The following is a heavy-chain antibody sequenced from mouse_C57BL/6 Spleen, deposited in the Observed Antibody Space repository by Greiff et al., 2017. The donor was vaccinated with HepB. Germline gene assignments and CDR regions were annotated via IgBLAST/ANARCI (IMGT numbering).Heavy chain of an antibody. CDR2: IDPSDSYT. Sequence: VQLQQPGAELVMPGASVKLSCKASGYTFTSYWMHWVKQRPGQGLEWIGEIDPSDSYTNYNQKFKGKSTLTVDKSSSTAYMQLSSLTSEDSAVYYCARGIYYGPYYFDYWGQGTTLTVSS. V-gene: IGHV1-69*01. CDR3: ARGIYYGPYYFDY. J-gene: IGHJ2*01. CDR1: GYTFTSYW. D-gene: IGHD2-1*01.